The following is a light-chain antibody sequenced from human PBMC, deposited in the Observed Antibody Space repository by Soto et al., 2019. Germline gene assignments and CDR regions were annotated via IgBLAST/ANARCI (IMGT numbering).Light chain of an antibody. V-gene: IGKV4-1*01. CDR2: WAS. Sequence: DIVMTQSPDSLAVSLGERATINCKSSQNILYNSNNKNYLAWYQQKPGQPPKLLFYWASTRESGVPDRFSGSGSGTDLTLTISSLQADDVALYYCQQYYSTPNTFGQGTKLEI. CDR1: QNILYNSNNKNY. J-gene: IGKJ2*01. CDR3: QQYYSTPNT.